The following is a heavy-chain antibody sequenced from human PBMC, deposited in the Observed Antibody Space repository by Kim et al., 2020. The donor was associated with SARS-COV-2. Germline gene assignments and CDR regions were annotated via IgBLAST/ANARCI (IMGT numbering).Heavy chain of an antibody. CDR3: AKDTEAGYFDY. Sequence: VGSLRLSCAASGFNLSTNGMHWVRQAPGKGLEWVAVIWFDGRNKFYEDSVKGRFTISRDMSKNTLYLQMNSLRVEDTAVYYCAKDTEAGYFDYWGQGTLVTVSS. D-gene: IGHD6-19*01. V-gene: IGHV3-33*03. CDR2: IWFDGRNK. J-gene: IGHJ4*02. CDR1: GFNLSTNG.